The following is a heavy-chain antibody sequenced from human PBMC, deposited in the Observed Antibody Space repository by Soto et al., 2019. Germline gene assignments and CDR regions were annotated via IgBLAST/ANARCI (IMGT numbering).Heavy chain of an antibody. V-gene: IGHV3-48*02. J-gene: IGHJ6*02. CDR1: GFTFSAYT. CDR3: ARTGANVGFDV. Sequence: AWSLRLSFAASGFTFSAYTMNWVRQAPGKGLEWVSYINSGTNPIYYADSVKGRFTISRDDARNSLYLQMNSLRDEDTAVYYCARTGANVGFDVWGQGTTVTVYS. CDR2: INSGTNPI. D-gene: IGHD1-7*01.